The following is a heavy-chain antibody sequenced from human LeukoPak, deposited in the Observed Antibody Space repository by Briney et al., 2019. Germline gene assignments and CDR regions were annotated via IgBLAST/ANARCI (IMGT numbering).Heavy chain of an antibody. Sequence: SQTLSLTCTVSGGSLSTSSYYWSWIRQPAGKGLEWIGRIYASGRTTYSPSLNSRVTMSVDTSKNQFSLKLTSVTAADTAVYYCVRGCCGDDCYLYYYYWYMDVWGKGTTVTVSS. V-gene: IGHV4-61*02. CDR2: IYASGRT. J-gene: IGHJ6*03. CDR1: GGSLSTSSYY. CDR3: VRGCCGDDCYLYYYYWYMDV. D-gene: IGHD2-21*02.